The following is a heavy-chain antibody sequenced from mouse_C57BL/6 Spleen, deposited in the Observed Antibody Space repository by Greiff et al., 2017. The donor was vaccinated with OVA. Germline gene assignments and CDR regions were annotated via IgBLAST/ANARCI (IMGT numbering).Heavy chain of an antibody. Sequence: VQLQQPGPELVKPGASVKLSCKASGYAFSSYWMNWVKQRPGKGLEWIGRIYPGGGDTNYTGKFKGKATLTADKSSNTAYMQLSSLTSEDSAVYFCARSDYGSPDYFDYWGQGTTLTVSS. CDR2: IYPGGGDT. CDR1: GYAFSSYW. CDR3: ARSDYGSPDYFDY. D-gene: IGHD1-1*01. V-gene: IGHV1-82*01. J-gene: IGHJ2*01.